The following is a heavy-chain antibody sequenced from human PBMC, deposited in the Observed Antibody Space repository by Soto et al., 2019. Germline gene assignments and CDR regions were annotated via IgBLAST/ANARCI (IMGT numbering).Heavy chain of an antibody. J-gene: IGHJ4*02. CDR3: AHRRVRDSSGENFDS. CDR2: LYWDDDK. D-gene: IGHD6-19*01. Sequence: QITLKESGPTLVKPTQTLTLTCXFSGFSLNTNAVGVAWIRQPPGKALEWLALLYWDDDKRYSPSLKSRLTITTDTSKNQVVLTMTNMDPEDTATYYCAHRRVRDSSGENFDSWGQGTLVTVSS. V-gene: IGHV2-5*02. CDR1: GFSLNTNAVG.